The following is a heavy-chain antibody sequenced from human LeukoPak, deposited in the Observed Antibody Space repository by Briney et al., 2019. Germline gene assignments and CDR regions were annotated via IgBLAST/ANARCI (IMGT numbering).Heavy chain of an antibody. V-gene: IGHV3-30*02. D-gene: IGHD3-3*01. J-gene: IGHJ4*02. CDR3: ANDVLRFLELSIGGGAFDY. Sequence: PGGSLRLSCAASGFTFSSYGMHWVRQAPGKGLEWVAFIRYDGSNKYYADSVKGRFTISRDNSKNTLYLQMNSLRAEDTAVYYCANDVLRFLELSIGGGAFDYWGQGTLVTVSS. CDR2: IRYDGSNK. CDR1: GFTFSSYG.